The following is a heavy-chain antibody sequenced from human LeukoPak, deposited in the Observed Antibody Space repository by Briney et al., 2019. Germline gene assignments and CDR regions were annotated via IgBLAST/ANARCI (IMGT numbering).Heavy chain of an antibody. CDR2: IIPILGIA. V-gene: IGHV1-69*04. Sequence: ASVTVSCKASGGTFSSYATSWVRQAPGQGLEWMGRIIPILGIANYAQKFQGRVTITADKSTSTAYMELSSLRSEDTAVYYCARGAKQQLALNWFDPWGQGTLVTVSS. CDR3: ARGAKQQLALNWFDP. D-gene: IGHD6-13*01. CDR1: GGTFSSYA. J-gene: IGHJ5*02.